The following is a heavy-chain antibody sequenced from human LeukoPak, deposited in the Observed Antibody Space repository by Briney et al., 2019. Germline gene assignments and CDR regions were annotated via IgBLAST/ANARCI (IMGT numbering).Heavy chain of an antibody. CDR2: ISGSTGST. CDR1: GFTFSNYA. J-gene: IGHJ4*02. V-gene: IGHV3-23*01. Sequence: GGSLRLSCAASGFTFSNYAMNWVRQAPGKGLEWVSLISGSTGSTYYADSVKGRFSISRDNSNNTLYLQMSSLRAEDTAVYYCVKDSAPYSNGWGFDYWGEGALVSVSS. CDR3: VKDSAPYSNGWGFDY. D-gene: IGHD6-19*01.